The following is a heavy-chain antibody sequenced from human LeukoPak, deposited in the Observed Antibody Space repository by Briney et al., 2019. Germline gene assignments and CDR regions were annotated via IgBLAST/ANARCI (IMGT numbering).Heavy chain of an antibody. CDR3: ATRTTH. D-gene: IGHD1-1*01. Sequence: GGSLRLSCAASGFTFSSYSMFWVRQAPGKGLEWVAVISYDGSNKYYADSVKGRFTISRDNSKNTLYLQMNSLRAEDTAVYYCATRTTHWGQGTLVTVSS. CDR2: ISYDGSNK. J-gene: IGHJ4*02. V-gene: IGHV3-30-3*01. CDR1: GFTFSSYS.